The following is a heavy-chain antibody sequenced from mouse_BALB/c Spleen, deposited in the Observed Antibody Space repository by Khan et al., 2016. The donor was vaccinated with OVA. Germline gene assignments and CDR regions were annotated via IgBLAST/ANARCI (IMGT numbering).Heavy chain of an antibody. CDR3: ASSGFGGFAY. J-gene: IGHJ3*01. CDR2: INPYNAGT. Sequence: EVQLQESGPELVKPGASVKISCKASGYSFTDYTMNWVKQSHGKNLEWIGLINPYNAGTSYNQNFKGKATLTVDKSSSAAYMELLSLTSDDSAVYYCASSGFGGFAYWGQGTLVTVSA. CDR1: GYSFTDYT. D-gene: IGHD3-1*01. V-gene: IGHV1-18*01.